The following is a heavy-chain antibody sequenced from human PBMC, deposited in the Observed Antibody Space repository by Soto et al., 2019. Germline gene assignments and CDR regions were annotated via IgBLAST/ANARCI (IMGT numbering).Heavy chain of an antibody. Sequence: PGESLKISCKASGYDFTSDWIGWVRQKPGKGLEWMGMIYPGDSDTRYSPSFQGHVTISADKSTGTANLQWSSLKASDTAMFYCARRRSSTAFDIWGQGTMVTVSS. V-gene: IGHV5-51*01. J-gene: IGHJ3*02. D-gene: IGHD2-2*01. CDR2: IYPGDSDT. CDR3: ARRRSSTAFDI. CDR1: GYDFTSDW.